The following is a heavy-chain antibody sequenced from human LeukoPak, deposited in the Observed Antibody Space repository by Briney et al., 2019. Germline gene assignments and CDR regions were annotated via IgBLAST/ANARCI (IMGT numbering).Heavy chain of an antibody. J-gene: IGHJ3*02. D-gene: IGHD3-16*02. CDR3: ARVGHYDYIWGSYRNNDAFDI. CDR1: GFTFSSYW. Sequence: GGSLRLSCAASGFTFSSYWMSWVRQAPGKGLEWVANIKQDGSEKYYVDPVKGRFTISRDNSKNSLYMQMNSLRSEDTAVYYCARVGHYDYIWGSYRNNDAFDIWGQGTMVTVSS. V-gene: IGHV3-7*04. CDR2: IKQDGSEK.